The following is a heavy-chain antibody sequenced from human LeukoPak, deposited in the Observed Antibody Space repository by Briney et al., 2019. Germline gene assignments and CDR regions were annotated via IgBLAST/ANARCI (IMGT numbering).Heavy chain of an antibody. CDR3: ARGAKISETGYFDF. J-gene: IGHJ4*03. V-gene: IGHV4-34*01. D-gene: IGHD1-26*01. Sequence: SETLSLTCAVYGGSFSRYYWSWIRLSPGKGLEWIAEIDHRGDTNYNPSVKSRVTISVDTSKNQFSLKVRSLSAADTAVYYCARGAKISETGYFDFWGQGTLVTVSS. CDR2: IDHRGDT. CDR1: GGSFSRYY.